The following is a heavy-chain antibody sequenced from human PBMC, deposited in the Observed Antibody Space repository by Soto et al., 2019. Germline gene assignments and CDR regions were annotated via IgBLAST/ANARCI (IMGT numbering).Heavy chain of an antibody. Sequence: GGSLRLSCAASGFTFSSYAMSWVRQAPGKGLEWVSAISGSGGSTYYADSVKGRFTISRDNSKNTLYLQMNSLRAEDTAVYYCAKDLNLRYSGSYVFDYWGQGTLVTVSS. CDR1: GFTFSSYA. J-gene: IGHJ4*02. V-gene: IGHV3-23*01. D-gene: IGHD1-26*01. CDR3: AKDLNLRYSGSYVFDY. CDR2: ISGSGGST.